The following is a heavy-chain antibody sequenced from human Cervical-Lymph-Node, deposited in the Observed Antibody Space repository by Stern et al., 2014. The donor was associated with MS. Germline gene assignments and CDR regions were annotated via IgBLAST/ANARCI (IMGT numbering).Heavy chain of an antibody. CDR1: GYTFTSYY. CDR3: AREVAGHRLGMMDV. D-gene: IGHD6-19*01. Sequence: QVQLVQSGAEVKKPGASVKVSCTASGYTFTSYYMHWVRQAPGQGLEWMGIINPTGGSTSYAQKFQGRLTMTRDTSTSTVYMEVSSLRSDDTAVYYCAREVAGHRLGMMDVWGQGTTVTVSS. J-gene: IGHJ6*02. CDR2: INPTGGST. V-gene: IGHV1-46*01.